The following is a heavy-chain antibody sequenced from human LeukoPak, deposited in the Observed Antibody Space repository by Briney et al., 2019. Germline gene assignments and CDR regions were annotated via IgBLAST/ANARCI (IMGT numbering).Heavy chain of an antibody. Sequence: SQTLSLTCTVSGGSISSGEYCWSWIRQPPGKGLEWIGYIFYTGSTYYNPSLKSRVTISVDTSKNQFSLRLSSVTAADTAVYYCASLAYYSFDYWGQGTLVTVSS. V-gene: IGHV4-30-4*01. J-gene: IGHJ4*02. CDR2: IFYTGST. D-gene: IGHD2-21*01. CDR3: ASLAYYSFDY. CDR1: GGSISSGEYC.